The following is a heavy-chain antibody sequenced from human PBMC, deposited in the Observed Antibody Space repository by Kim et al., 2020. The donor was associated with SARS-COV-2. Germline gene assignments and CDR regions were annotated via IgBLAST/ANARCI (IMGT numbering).Heavy chain of an antibody. J-gene: IGHJ5*02. D-gene: IGHD1-1*01. CDR3: ARIRRSGTTDWFDP. Sequence: VDSVKSRFPIPRDNAKNSLYLQMNSLRADATAVYYCARIRRSGTTDWFDPWGQGTLVTVSS. V-gene: IGHV3-7*03.